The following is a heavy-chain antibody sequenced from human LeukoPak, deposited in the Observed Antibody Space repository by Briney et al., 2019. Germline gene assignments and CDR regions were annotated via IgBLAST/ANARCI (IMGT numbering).Heavy chain of an antibody. CDR2: ISSSSSYI. J-gene: IGHJ4*02. Sequence: PGGSLRLSCAASGFTFSSYSMNWVRQAPGKGLEWVSSISSSSSYIYYADLVKGRFTISRDNAKNSLYLQMNSLRAEDTAVYYCARNPSPREVTHSSSWFFDYWGQGTLVTVSS. D-gene: IGHD6-13*01. CDR3: ARNPSPREVTHSSSWFFDY. V-gene: IGHV3-21*01. CDR1: GFTFSSYS.